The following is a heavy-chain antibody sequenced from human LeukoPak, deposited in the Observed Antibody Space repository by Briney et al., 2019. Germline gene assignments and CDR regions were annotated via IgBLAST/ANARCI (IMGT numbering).Heavy chain of an antibody. D-gene: IGHD5-18*01. Sequence: DSVKGRFTISRGNAKNSLYLQMNSLRAEDTALYYCAVSYGHWYFDLWGRGTLVTVSS. CDR3: AVSYGHWYFDL. V-gene: IGHV3-9*01. J-gene: IGHJ2*01.